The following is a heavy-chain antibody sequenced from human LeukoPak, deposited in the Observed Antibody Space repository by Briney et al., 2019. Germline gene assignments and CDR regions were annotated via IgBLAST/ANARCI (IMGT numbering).Heavy chain of an antibody. D-gene: IGHD3-22*01. V-gene: IGHV4-38-2*02. CDR1: GYSISSGYY. CDR3: ARDASDYYDSSGYYSY. Sequence: KPSETLSLTCTVSGYSISSGYYWGWIRQPPGKGLEWIGSMYHSGSTYYNPSLKSRVTISVDTSKNQFSLKLSSVTAADTAVYYCARDASDYYDSSGYYSYWGQGTLVTVSS. CDR2: MYHSGST. J-gene: IGHJ4*02.